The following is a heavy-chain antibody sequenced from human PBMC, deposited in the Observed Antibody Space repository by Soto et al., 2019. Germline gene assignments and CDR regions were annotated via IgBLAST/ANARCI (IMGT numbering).Heavy chain of an antibody. Sequence: SVKVSCKASGGTFNSYAISWVRQAPGQGLEWMGGIIPIFGTADYAQKFQGRVTITAVESTSTAYMELSSLRSGDTAVYYCAREGPDYYDSSGDNWFDPWGQGTLVTVSS. V-gene: IGHV1-69*13. CDR2: IIPIFGTA. CDR3: AREGPDYYDSSGDNWFDP. J-gene: IGHJ5*02. CDR1: GGTFNSYA. D-gene: IGHD3-22*01.